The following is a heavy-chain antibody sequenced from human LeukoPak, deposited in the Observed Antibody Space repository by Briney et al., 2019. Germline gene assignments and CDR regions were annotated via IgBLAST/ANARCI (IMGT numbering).Heavy chain of an antibody. J-gene: IGHJ4*02. Sequence: SETLSLTCAVYGGSFSGYYWSWIRQPPGKGLEWIGEINHSGSTNYNPSLKSRVTISVDTSKNQFSLKLSSVTAADTAVYYCARHIGYCYDSSGYYYFDYWGQGTLVTVSS. CDR1: GGSFSGYY. V-gene: IGHV4-34*01. D-gene: IGHD3-22*01. CDR3: ARHIGYCYDSSGYYYFDY. CDR2: INHSGST.